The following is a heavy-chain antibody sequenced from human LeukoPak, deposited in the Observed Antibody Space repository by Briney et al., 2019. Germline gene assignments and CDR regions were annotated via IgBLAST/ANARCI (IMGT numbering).Heavy chain of an antibody. CDR2: ISSSSSYI. J-gene: IGHJ4*02. V-gene: IGHV3-21*04. Sequence: PGGSLRLSCEASGFTFINSAMSWVRQAPGKGLEWVSSISSSSSYIYYADSVKGRFTISRDNAKNSLYLQMNSLRAEDTAVYYCARESSTAINHDYWGQGTLVTVSS. D-gene: IGHD5-18*01. CDR3: ARESSTAINHDY. CDR1: GFTFINSA.